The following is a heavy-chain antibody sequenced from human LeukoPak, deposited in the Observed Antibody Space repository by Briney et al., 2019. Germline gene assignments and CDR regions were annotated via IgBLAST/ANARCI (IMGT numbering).Heavy chain of an antibody. Sequence: GGSLRLSCAASGFTFSSYAMHWVRQAPGKGLEGVAVISYDGSNKYYADSVKGRFTISRDNSKNTLYLQMNSLRAEDTALYYCERDETIALDYWGQGTLVTVSS. CDR2: ISYDGSNK. J-gene: IGHJ4*02. D-gene: IGHD1-14*01. CDR1: GFTFSSYA. V-gene: IGHV3-30-3*01. CDR3: ERDETIALDY.